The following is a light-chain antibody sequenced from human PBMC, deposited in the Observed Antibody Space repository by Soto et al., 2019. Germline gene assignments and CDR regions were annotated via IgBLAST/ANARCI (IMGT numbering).Light chain of an antibody. J-gene: IGKJ1*01. V-gene: IGKV1-12*01. CDR2: AAS. Sequence: DIHMTQSPSSVSASVGYRFTITCRASQGISSWLAWYQQKPGKAPKLLIYAASSLQSGVPSRFRGSGSGTDFTLTISSLQPEDFEPYYCQQANSSPRTFGQGTKVDIK. CDR1: QGISSW. CDR3: QQANSSPRT.